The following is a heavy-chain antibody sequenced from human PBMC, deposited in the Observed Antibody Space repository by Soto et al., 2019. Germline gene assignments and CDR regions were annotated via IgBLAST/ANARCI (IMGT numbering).Heavy chain of an antibody. V-gene: IGHV1-3*01. Sequence: ASVKVSCKASGYTFTTYAMQWVSQATGQRLEWMGWINAGNGNTKYSQKFQGRVTITKNTSASTAYMELSSLRSEDTAVYYCARGPLRNWFDPWGQGTLVTVSS. CDR3: ARGPLRNWFDP. CDR2: INAGNGNT. CDR1: GYTFTTYA. D-gene: IGHD5-12*01. J-gene: IGHJ5*02.